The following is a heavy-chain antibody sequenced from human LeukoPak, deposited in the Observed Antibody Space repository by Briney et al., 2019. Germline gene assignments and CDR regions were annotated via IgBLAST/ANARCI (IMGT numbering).Heavy chain of an antibody. V-gene: IGHV3-21*01. CDR1: GFTFSSYS. CDR3: ARDSIAAADYYFDY. J-gene: IGHJ4*02. D-gene: IGHD6-13*01. Sequence: SGGSLRLSCAASGFTFSSYSMNWVRQAPGKGLEWLSSISSSSSYIYYADSVKGRFTISRDNAKNSLYLQMNSLRAEDTAVYYCARDSIAAADYYFDYWGQGTLVTVSS. CDR2: ISSSSSYI.